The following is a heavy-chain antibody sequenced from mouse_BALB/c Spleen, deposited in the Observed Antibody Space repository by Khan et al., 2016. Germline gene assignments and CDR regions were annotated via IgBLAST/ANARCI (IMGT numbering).Heavy chain of an antibody. CDR2: IRLKSNNYAT. J-gene: IGHJ2*01. Sequence: EVKLEVSGGGLVQPGGSMKLSCVASGFTFSNYWMNWVRQSPEKGLEWVAEIRLKSNNYATHYAESVKGRFTISRDDSKSSVYLQMNNLSAEDTGIYYCTRTGTGYFDYWGQGTTLTVSS. V-gene: IGHV6-6*02. CDR3: TRTGTGYFDY. D-gene: IGHD4-1*01. CDR1: GFTFSNYW.